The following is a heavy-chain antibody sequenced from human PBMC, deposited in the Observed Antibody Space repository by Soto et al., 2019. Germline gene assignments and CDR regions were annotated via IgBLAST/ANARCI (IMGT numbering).Heavy chain of an antibody. CDR2: INGGGTT. V-gene: IGHV3-23*01. J-gene: IGHJ4*02. CDR3: AKDRRGVYCSGGTCYSADY. D-gene: IGHD2-15*01. CDR1: GFTFSTYV. Sequence: EVQLLESGGALVQPGGSLRLSCAVSGFTFSTYVMYWVRQAPGKGLECVSSINGGGTTYCSDFVRGRFTISRDISKNTLYLEMNSLRADDTAVYYCAKDRRGVYCSGGTCYSADYLGQGTLVTVSS.